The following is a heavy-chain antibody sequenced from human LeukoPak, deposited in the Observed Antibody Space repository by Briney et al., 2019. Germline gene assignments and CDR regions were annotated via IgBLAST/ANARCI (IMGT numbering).Heavy chain of an antibody. CDR2: IYYSGST. D-gene: IGHD1-26*01. V-gene: IGHV4-59*12. CDR1: GGSISSYY. J-gene: IGHJ4*02. Sequence: SETLSLTCTVSGGSISSYYWSWIRQPPGKGLGWIGYIYYSGSTNYNPSLKSRVTISVDTSKNQFSLKLSSVTAADTAVYYCARDGGGGGSYYSDYWGQGTLVTVSS. CDR3: ARDGGGGGSYYSDY.